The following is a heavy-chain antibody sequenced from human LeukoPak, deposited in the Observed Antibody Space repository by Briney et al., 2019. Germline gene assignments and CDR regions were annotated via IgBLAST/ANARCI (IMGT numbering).Heavy chain of an antibody. CDR1: GYTFTNNG. CDR2: ISAYNDKT. D-gene: IGHD3-10*01. Sequence: ASVKVSCKASGYTFTNNGTSWVRQAPGQGLEWMGWISAYNDKTNYAQKLQDRVTMTTDTSTRTAYMELRSPRSDDTAVYYCARDDGSGSYRFDYWGQGTLVTVSS. CDR3: ARDDGSGSYRFDY. V-gene: IGHV1-18*04. J-gene: IGHJ4*02.